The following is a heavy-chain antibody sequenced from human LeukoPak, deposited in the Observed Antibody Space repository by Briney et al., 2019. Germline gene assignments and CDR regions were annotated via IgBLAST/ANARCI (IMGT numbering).Heavy chain of an antibody. CDR3: AKVQGVVITNDAFDI. Sequence: PGGSLRLSCAASGFTFSHFWMSWVRQAPGKGLEWVAYIKKTGSETYYVDSVKGRFTITRDNTRNSLFLQMYSLRAEDTAVYYCAKVQGVVITNDAFDIWGQGTMVTVSS. J-gene: IGHJ3*02. D-gene: IGHD3-22*01. V-gene: IGHV3-7*03. CDR2: IKKTGSET. CDR1: GFTFSHFW.